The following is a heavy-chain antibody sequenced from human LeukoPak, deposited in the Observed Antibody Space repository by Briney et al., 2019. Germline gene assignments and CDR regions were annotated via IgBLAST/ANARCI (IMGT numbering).Heavy chain of an antibody. Sequence: SETLSLTCTVSGDSISSHYWSWIRQPPGKGLEWIGCIYYSGSTNYNPSLMSRVTISVDTSKKQFSLMLSAVTAADTAIYYCARSAVTTSPDWIDPWGQGTLVAVSS. CDR3: ARSAVTTSPDWIDP. V-gene: IGHV4-59*11. D-gene: IGHD4-17*01. CDR2: IYYSGST. CDR1: GDSISSHY. J-gene: IGHJ5*02.